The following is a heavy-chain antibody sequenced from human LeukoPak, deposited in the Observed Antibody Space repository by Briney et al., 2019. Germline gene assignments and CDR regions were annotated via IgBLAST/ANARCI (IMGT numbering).Heavy chain of an antibody. J-gene: IGHJ4*02. Sequence: SGPTLVNPTQTLTLTCTFSGFSLSTSGMCVSWVRQPPGKALEWLARIDWDDDKYYSTSLKTRLTISKDTSKNQVVLTMTNMDPVDTATYYCARTHLHTYYYDSSGYYNFDYWGQGTLVTVSS. CDR3: ARTHLHTYYYDSSGYYNFDY. V-gene: IGHV2-70*11. CDR2: IDWDDDK. CDR1: GFSLSTSGMC. D-gene: IGHD3-22*01.